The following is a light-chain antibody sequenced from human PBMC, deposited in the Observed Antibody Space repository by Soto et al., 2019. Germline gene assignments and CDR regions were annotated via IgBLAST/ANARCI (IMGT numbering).Light chain of an antibody. CDR1: SSDVGGYNY. CDR2: EVS. CDR3: SSYAGSNNLL. Sequence: QSALTQPPSASGSPGQSVTISCTGTSSDVGGYNYVSWYQHHPGKAPKLRIFEVSKRPSGVPDRFSGSKSGNTASLSVSGLQAEDEADYYCSSYAGSNNLLFGGGTKVTVL. J-gene: IGLJ2*01. V-gene: IGLV2-8*01.